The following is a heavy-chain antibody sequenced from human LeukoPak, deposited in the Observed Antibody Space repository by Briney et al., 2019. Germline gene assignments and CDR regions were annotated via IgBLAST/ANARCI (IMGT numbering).Heavy chain of an antibody. CDR1: GGSISSGDYY. V-gene: IGHV4-30-4*01. D-gene: IGHD5-12*01. Sequence: SETLSLTCTVSGGSISSGDYYWSWIRQPPGKGLGWIGYIYYSGSTYYNPSLKSRVTISVDTSKNQFSLKLSSVTAADTAVYYCAREPHIVATITHYGMDVWGQGTTVTVSS. J-gene: IGHJ6*02. CDR2: IYYSGST. CDR3: AREPHIVATITHYGMDV.